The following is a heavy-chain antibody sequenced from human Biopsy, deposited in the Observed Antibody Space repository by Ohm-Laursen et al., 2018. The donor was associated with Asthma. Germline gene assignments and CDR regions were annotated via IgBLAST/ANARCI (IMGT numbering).Heavy chain of an antibody. J-gene: IGHJ1*01. Sequence: GSLRLSCTAPGFTFGDYWMSWVRQVPGKGLEWVANIKHDGTEKNHVDSLKGRFTISRDNAKNSLYLQMNSLRAEDTAVYYCARTFHFWSPYHAEHHQLWGQGTLVTVSS. D-gene: IGHD3-3*02. V-gene: IGHV3-7*01. CDR1: GFTFGDYW. CDR2: IKHDGTEK. CDR3: ARTFHFWSPYHAEHHQL.